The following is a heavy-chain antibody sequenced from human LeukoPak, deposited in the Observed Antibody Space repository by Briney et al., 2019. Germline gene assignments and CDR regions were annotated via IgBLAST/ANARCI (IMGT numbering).Heavy chain of an antibody. J-gene: IGHJ4*02. V-gene: IGHV3-30*04. CDR1: GSTLNSYS. D-gene: IGHD6-19*01. CDR2: ISYDGRNK. CDR3: ARREGSGLLDY. Sequence: GGSLRPSCEASGSTLNSYSMPWVSQAPGKGLEWVAVISYDGRNKYYADSVKGRFTISRDTSKNTLYLQMNSLRAEDTAVYYCARREGSGLLDYWGQGTLVTVSS.